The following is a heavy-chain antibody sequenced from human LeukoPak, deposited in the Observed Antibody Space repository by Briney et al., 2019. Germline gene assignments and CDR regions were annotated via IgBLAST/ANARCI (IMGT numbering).Heavy chain of an antibody. V-gene: IGHV3-30-3*01. CDR2: ISYDGSNK. Sequence: QTGGSLRLSCAASGFTFSSYAMHWVRQAPDKGLEWVAVISYDGSNKYYADSVKGRFTTSRDNSKNTLYLQMNSLRAEDTAVYYCARDRVGATDYFDYWGQGTLVTVSS. CDR3: ARDRVGATDYFDY. J-gene: IGHJ4*02. CDR1: GFTFSSYA. D-gene: IGHD1-26*01.